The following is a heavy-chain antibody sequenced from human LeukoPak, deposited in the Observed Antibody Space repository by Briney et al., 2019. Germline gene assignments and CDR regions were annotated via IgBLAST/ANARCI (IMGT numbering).Heavy chain of an antibody. CDR3: ARVGDGNFDY. J-gene: IGHJ4*02. CDR2: IYYSGNT. V-gene: IGHV4-59*01. CDR1: GGTISSYY. Sequence: SETLSLTCTASGGTISSYYWSWIRQPPGKGLEWVGYIYYSGNTNKNPALYSRLIKTSDTSKNQYTLKLSSVTAADTAVYYCARVGDGNFDYWGQGTLVTVSS.